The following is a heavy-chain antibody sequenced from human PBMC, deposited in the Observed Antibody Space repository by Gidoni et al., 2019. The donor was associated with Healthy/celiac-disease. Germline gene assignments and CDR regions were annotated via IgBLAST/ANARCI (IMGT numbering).Heavy chain of an antibody. CDR1: GFTFSSYA. CDR2: ISGSGGST. CDR3: AKDRVPIAVSAYFDY. V-gene: IGHV3-23*01. D-gene: IGHD6-19*01. J-gene: IGHJ4*02. Sequence: EVQLLESGGGLVPPGGSLRLSCSASGFTFSSYAMSWVRQAPGKGPEWVSAISGSGGSTYYADSVKGRFTISRDNSKNTLYLQMNSLRAEDTAVYYCAKDRVPIAVSAYFDYWGQGTLVTVSS.